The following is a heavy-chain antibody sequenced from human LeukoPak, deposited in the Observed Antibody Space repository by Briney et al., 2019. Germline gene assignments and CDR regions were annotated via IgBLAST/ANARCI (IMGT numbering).Heavy chain of an antibody. Sequence: WGSLCLSCAASGLTVSNTYLSWVRQAPGKGLEWVSVIYIGGSAYYGDSVKGRFTISRDSSENTVYLQMTSLRVEDTAVYYCARCKIGSHFDYWGEGTLVTVSS. J-gene: IGHJ4*02. CDR3: ARCKIGSHFDY. CDR2: IYIGGSA. V-gene: IGHV3-53*01. CDR1: GLTVSNTY. D-gene: IGHD1-26*01.